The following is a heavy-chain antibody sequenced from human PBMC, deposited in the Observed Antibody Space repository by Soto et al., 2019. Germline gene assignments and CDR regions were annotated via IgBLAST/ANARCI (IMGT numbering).Heavy chain of an antibody. CDR3: AKVGTLAAAGDAFDI. V-gene: IGHV3-23*01. Sequence: GESLKISCAASGFTFSSYAMSWVRQAPGKGLEWVSAISGSGGSTYYADSVKGRFTISRDNSKNTLYLQMNSLRAEDTAVYYCAKVGTLAAAGDAFDIWGQGTMVTVSS. CDR1: GFTFSSYA. CDR2: ISGSGGST. J-gene: IGHJ3*02. D-gene: IGHD6-13*01.